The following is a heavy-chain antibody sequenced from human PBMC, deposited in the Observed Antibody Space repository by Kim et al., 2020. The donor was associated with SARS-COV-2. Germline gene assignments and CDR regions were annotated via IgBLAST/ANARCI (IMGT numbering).Heavy chain of an antibody. Sequence: KGRFTISRDNAKNTLYLQMNSLRAEDTAVYYCAKDQAWGYYGSGKNWFDPWGQGTLVTVSS. CDR3: AKDQAWGYYGSGKNWFDP. D-gene: IGHD3-10*01. J-gene: IGHJ5*02. V-gene: IGHV3-30*02.